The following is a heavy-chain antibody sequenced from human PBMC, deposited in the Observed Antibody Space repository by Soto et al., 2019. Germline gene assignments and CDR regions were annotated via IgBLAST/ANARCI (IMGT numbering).Heavy chain of an antibody. D-gene: IGHD4-17*01. CDR2: IIPILGIA. CDR3: ASGTPASPTVGYYYYYGMDV. J-gene: IGHJ6*02. V-gene: IGHV1-69*10. Sequence: SSVKVSCKASGGTFSSYAISWVRQAPGQGLEWMGGIIPILGIANYAQKFQGRVTITADKSTSTAYMELSSLRSEDTAVYYCASGTPASPTVGYYYYYGMDVWGQGTTVTVSS. CDR1: GGTFSSYA.